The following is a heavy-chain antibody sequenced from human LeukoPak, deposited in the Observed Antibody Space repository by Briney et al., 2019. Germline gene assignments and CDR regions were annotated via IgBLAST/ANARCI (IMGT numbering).Heavy chain of an antibody. V-gene: IGHV3-66*01. CDR2: IYRGGDT. Sequence: GGSLRLSCVASGFTVSTNYMSWVRQAPGKGPEWISIIYRGGDTYYTDSVKGRFTISRDNSKNTLYLQMNRLRVEDTAVYYCAGDKRYCSSGRCWGIQFGPWGQGTLVTVSS. CDR3: AGDKRYCSSGRCWGIQFGP. J-gene: IGHJ5*02. CDR1: GFTVSTNY. D-gene: IGHD2-15*01.